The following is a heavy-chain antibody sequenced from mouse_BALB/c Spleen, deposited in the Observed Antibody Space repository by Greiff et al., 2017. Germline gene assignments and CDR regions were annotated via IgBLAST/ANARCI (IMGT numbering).Heavy chain of an antibody. D-gene: IGHD1-2*01. Sequence: VKLQESGPQLVRPGASVKISCKASGYSFTSYWMHWVKQRPGQGLEWIGMIDPSDSETRLNQKFKDKATLTVDKSSSTAYMQLSSPTSEDSAVYYCARGYSPYAMDYWGQGTSVTVSS. J-gene: IGHJ4*01. CDR3: ARGYSPYAMDY. V-gene: IGHV1S126*01. CDR1: GYSFTSYW. CDR2: IDPSDSET.